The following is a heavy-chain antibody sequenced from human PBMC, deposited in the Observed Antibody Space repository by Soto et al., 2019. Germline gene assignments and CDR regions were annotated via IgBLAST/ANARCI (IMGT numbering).Heavy chain of an antibody. D-gene: IGHD2-2*02. Sequence: QVQLVQSGAEVKKPGASVKVSCKASGYTFTSYGISWVRQAPGQGLEWMGWISAYNGNTNYAQKLQGRVTMTTDTTTSTAYMELSSLRSADTAVYSCARVPAAIRGNGYYYGMDVWGQGTTVTVSS. CDR3: ARVPAAIRGNGYYYGMDV. CDR1: GYTFTSYG. CDR2: ISAYNGNT. J-gene: IGHJ6*02. V-gene: IGHV1-18*01.